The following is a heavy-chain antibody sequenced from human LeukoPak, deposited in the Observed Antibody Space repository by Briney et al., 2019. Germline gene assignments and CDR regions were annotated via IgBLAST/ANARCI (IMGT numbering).Heavy chain of an antibody. V-gene: IGHV1-18*01. J-gene: IGHJ5*02. D-gene: IGHD1-26*01. Sequence: GVSVKVSCKASGYTFTNYGISWVRQAPGQGLEWMGWISTNSDIRTYAQTLQGRFTMTTDTATTTAYMELNNLTFDDTAVYYCARDWDAMNNCFDPWGQGTPVTVSS. CDR1: GYTFTNYG. CDR2: ISTNSDIR. CDR3: ARDWDAMNNCFDP.